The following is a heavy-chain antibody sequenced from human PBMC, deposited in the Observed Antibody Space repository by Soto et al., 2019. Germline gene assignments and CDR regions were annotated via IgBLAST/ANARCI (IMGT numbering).Heavy chain of an antibody. CDR2: ISGSGGST. J-gene: IGHJ4*02. V-gene: IGHV3-23*01. CDR1: GFTFSSYA. D-gene: IGHD6-19*01. Sequence: EVQLLESEGGLVQPGGSLRLSCAASGFTFSSYAMSWVRQAPGKGLEWVSAISGSGGSTYYADSVKGRFTISRDNSKNTLYLQMNSLRAEDTAVYYCAKEKYSGIAVAGDGDYWGQGTLVTVSS. CDR3: AKEKYSGIAVAGDGDY.